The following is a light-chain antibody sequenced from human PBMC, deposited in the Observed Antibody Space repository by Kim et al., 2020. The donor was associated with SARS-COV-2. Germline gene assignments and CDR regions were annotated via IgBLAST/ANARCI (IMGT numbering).Light chain of an antibody. CDR2: DAS. CDR3: QQRSNWPPYT. CDR1: QSVTSY. J-gene: IGKJ2*01. V-gene: IGKV3-11*01. Sequence: EIVLTQSPATLSLSPGERATLSCRASQSVTSYLAWYPQKPGQAPRLLIYDASNRATGIPARFSGSGSGTDFTLTISSLEPEDFAVYYCQQRSNWPPYTFGQGTKLEI.